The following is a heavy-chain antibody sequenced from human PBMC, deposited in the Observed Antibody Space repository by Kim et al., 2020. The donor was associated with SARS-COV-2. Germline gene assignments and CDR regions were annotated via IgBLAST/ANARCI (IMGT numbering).Heavy chain of an antibody. CDR1: GGTFSSYA. V-gene: IGHV1-69*13. D-gene: IGHD5-12*01. CDR2: IIPIFGTA. CDR3: ARRGDIVATIIYYGMDV. J-gene: IGHJ6*02. Sequence: SVKVSCKSSGGTFSSYAISWVRQAPGQGLEWMGGIIPIFGTANYAQKFQGRVTITADESTSTAYMELSSLRSEDTAVYYCARRGDIVATIIYYGMDVWGQGTTVTVSS.